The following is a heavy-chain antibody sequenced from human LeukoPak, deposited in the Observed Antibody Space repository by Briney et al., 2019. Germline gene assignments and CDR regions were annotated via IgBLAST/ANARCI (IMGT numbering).Heavy chain of an antibody. J-gene: IGHJ3*02. D-gene: IGHD6-13*01. CDR1: GYTFTSYD. CDR3: AGQQQLGDAFDI. V-gene: IGHV1-8*01. Sequence: ASVKVSCKASGYTFTSYDINWVRQATGQGLEWMGWMNPNGSNTGYAQKFQGRVTMTRNTSISTAYMELSSLRSEDTAVYYCAGQQQLGDAFDIWGQGTMVTVSS. CDR2: MNPNGSNT.